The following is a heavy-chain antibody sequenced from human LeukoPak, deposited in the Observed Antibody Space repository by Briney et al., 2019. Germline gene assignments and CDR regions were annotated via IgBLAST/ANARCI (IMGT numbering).Heavy chain of an antibody. Sequence: SETLSLTCSVSGVSMTNDRWTWIRQAPGKGLEWIGYMSDSGQTNYNPSLRSRATVSVDTSKSQCSLRLTSVTSADTAVYYCARITGYFDSSGSYYWGFFDYWGQGSLVTVSS. V-gene: IGHV4-59*01. CDR3: ARITGYFDSSGSYYWGFFDY. J-gene: IGHJ4*02. CDR1: GVSMTNDR. CDR2: MSDSGQT. D-gene: IGHD3-22*01.